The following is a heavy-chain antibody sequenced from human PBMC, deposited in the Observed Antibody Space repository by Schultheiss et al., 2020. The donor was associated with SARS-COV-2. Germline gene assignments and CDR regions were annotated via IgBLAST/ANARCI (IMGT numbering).Heavy chain of an antibody. CDR1: GFTFSDYY. CDR3: ARDKKPDIVVVPAAKYYYYYMDV. Sequence: GESLKISCAASGFTFSDYYMSWIRQAPGKGLEWVSYISSSSSYTNYADSVKGRFTISRDNAKNSLYLQMNSLRAEDTALYYCARDKKPDIVVVPAAKYYYYYMDVWGKGTTVTSP. D-gene: IGHD2-2*01. J-gene: IGHJ6*03. V-gene: IGHV3-11*05. CDR2: ISSSSSYT.